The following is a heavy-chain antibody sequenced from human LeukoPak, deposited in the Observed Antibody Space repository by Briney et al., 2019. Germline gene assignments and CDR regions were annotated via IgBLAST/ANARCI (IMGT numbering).Heavy chain of an antibody. J-gene: IGHJ3*02. CDR1: GYSFISYW. D-gene: IGHD5-18*01. Sequence: GESLKISCKGSGYSFISYWIGWVRQLPGKGLEWMGIIYPGDSDIRYSPSFQGQVTISADKSISTAYVQWSSLKASDTAMYYCARRRDERGYKDIFDIWGQGTMVTVSS. CDR2: IYPGDSDI. CDR3: ARRRDERGYKDIFDI. V-gene: IGHV5-51*01.